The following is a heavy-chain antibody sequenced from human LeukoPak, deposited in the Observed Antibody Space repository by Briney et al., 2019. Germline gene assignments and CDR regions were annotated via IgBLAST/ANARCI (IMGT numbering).Heavy chain of an antibody. CDR3: ARRRYYDGSGYLE. J-gene: IGHJ1*01. V-gene: IGHV4-39*01. CDR1: GDSVSRSDSY. Sequence: PSETLSLTCSVSGDSVSRSDSYWDWIRQSPGKGLEWIGTIYYSGRTYYSPSLKSRFTMSVDPSNNQFSLNLRSVTAADTAVYYCARRRYYDGSGYLEWGQGTLLSVSS. D-gene: IGHD3-22*01. CDR2: IYYSGRT.